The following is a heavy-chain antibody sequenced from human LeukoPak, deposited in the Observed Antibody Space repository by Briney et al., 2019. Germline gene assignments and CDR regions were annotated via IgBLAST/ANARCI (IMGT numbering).Heavy chain of an antibody. J-gene: IGHJ3*02. Sequence: GGSLRLSCAASGFTFSSYAMNWVRQAPGKGLEWVSYISSGGSTIYYADSVKGRFTISRDNAKNSLYLQMNSLRAEDTAVYYCARGRITMIVKGDAFDSWGQGTMVTVSS. CDR3: ARGRITMIVKGDAFDS. V-gene: IGHV3-48*03. D-gene: IGHD3-22*01. CDR1: GFTFSSYA. CDR2: ISSGGSTI.